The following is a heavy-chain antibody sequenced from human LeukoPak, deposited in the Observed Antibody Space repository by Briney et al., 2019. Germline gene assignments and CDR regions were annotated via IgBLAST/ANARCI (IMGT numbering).Heavy chain of an antibody. CDR1: GGSFSGYY. J-gene: IGHJ4*02. V-gene: IGHV4-34*01. CDR3: ASLSTSSRGY. CDR2: INHSGST. Sequence: SETLSLTCAVYGGSFSGYYWSWIRQPPGKGLEWIGEINHSGSTNYNPSLKSRVTISVDTSKNQFSLKLSSVTAADTAVYYCASLSTSSRGYWGQGTLVTVSS. D-gene: IGHD6-6*01.